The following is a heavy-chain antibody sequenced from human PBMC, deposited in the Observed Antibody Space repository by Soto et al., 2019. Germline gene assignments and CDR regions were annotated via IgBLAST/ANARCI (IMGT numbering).Heavy chain of an antibody. CDR3: ARGLDIVVVPAAIDWFDP. D-gene: IGHD2-2*01. V-gene: IGHV1-69*02. CDR1: GGTFSSYT. J-gene: IGHJ5*02. CDR2: IIPILGIA. Sequence: ASVKVSCKASGGTFSSYTISWVRQAPGQGLEWMGRIIPILGIANYAQKFQGRVTITADKSTSTAYMELSSLRSEDTAVYYCARGLDIVVVPAAIDWFDPWGQGTLVTVSS.